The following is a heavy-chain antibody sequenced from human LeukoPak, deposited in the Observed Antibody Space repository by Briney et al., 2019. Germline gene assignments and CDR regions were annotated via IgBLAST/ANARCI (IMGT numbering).Heavy chain of an antibody. CDR2: IYPGDSDT. Sequence: GESLKISCKGSGYSFTSYWIGWVRQMPGKGLEWMGIIYPGDSDTRYSPSFQGQVTISADRSISTAYLQWSSLKASDTAMYYCARLNSSGSNTGDWFDPWGQGTLVTVSS. J-gene: IGHJ5*02. CDR3: ARLNSSGSNTGDWFDP. CDR1: GYSFTSYW. D-gene: IGHD3-22*01. V-gene: IGHV5-51*01.